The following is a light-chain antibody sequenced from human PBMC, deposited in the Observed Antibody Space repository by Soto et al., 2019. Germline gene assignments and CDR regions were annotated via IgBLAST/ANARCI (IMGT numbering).Light chain of an antibody. CDR1: SSDVGNYNF. V-gene: IGLV2-14*01. CDR3: TSYTPSSTLV. J-gene: IGLJ3*02. Sequence: QSALTQPASVSGSPGQSITISCTGTSSDVGNYNFVSWFQQHPGNAPKLMIYEVTSRPSGVSNRFSGSKSGNTASLTISGLQAEDEADYYCTSYTPSSTLVFGGGTKLTVL. CDR2: EVT.